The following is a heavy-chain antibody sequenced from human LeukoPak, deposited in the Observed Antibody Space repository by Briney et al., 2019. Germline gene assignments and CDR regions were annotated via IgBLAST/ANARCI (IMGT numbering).Heavy chain of an antibody. Sequence: PSETLSLTCAVYGGSFSGYYWSWIRQPPGKGLEWIGEINHSGSTNYNPSLKSRVTISVDTSKNQFSLKLSSVTAADTAVYYCARGPTLRTYYYGSGTLTSPYFDYWGQGTLVTVSS. V-gene: IGHV4-34*01. J-gene: IGHJ4*02. CDR3: ARGPTLRTYYYGSGTLTSPYFDY. CDR2: INHSGST. D-gene: IGHD3-10*01. CDR1: GGSFSGYY.